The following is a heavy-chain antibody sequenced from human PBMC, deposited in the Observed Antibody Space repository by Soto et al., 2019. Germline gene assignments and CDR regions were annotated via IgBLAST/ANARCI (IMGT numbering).Heavy chain of an antibody. Sequence: EVQLLESGGGLVQPGGSLRLSCAASGFTFANYPMTWVRQAPGKGLEWVAGIRISADSTYYADSVKGRFSISRDNSKNTLYLQLNSLRAEDTAIYYCAKDHSNFGLGPWGQGTLVTVSS. CDR3: AKDHSNFGLGP. V-gene: IGHV3-23*01. CDR1: GFTFANYP. D-gene: IGHD4-4*01. J-gene: IGHJ5*02. CDR2: IRISADST.